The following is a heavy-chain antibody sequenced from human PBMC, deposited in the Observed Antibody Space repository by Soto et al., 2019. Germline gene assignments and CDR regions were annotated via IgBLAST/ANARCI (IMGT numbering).Heavy chain of an antibody. J-gene: IGHJ5*02. CDR2: ISQSGFT. V-gene: IGHV4-34*01. Sequence: SETLSLTCAVSTESLRGYYWTWIRQSPGKGLEWIGEISQSGFTNYNPSLESRVTLSVDTSKSEFSLHLTSMTAADTALYYCARGLFSSGWYSYFDPWGQGTPVTAPQ. CDR1: TESLRGYY. D-gene: IGHD6-19*01. CDR3: ARGLFSSGWYSYFDP.